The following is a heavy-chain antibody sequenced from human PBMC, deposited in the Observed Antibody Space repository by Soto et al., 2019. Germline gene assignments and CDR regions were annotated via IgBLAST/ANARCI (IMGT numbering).Heavy chain of an antibody. CDR1: GFTFSSYA. D-gene: IGHD2-15*01. CDR2: ISYDGSNK. J-gene: IGHJ4*02. CDR3: ARGGSLIVVVVAATPVNHFDY. V-gene: IGHV3-30-3*01. Sequence: QVQLVESGGGVVQPGRSLRLSCAASGFTFSSYAMHWVRQAPGKGLEWGAVISYDGSNKYYADSVKGRFTISRDNSKNTLYLQMNSMRAGDTAVYYCARGGSLIVVVVAATPVNHFDYWGQGTLVTVSS.